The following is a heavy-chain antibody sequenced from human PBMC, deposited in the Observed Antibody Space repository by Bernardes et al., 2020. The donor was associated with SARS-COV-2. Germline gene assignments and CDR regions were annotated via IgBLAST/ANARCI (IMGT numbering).Heavy chain of an antibody. CDR3: ARAWASSSWLYYYYYGMDV. CDR1: GFTFSSYW. Sequence: GGSLRLSCAASGFTFSSYWMHWVRQAPGKGLVWVSRINSDGSSTSYADSVKGRFTISRDNAKNTLYLQMNSLRAEDTAVYYCARAWASSSWLYYYYYGMDVWGQGTTVTVSS. V-gene: IGHV3-74*01. J-gene: IGHJ6*02. CDR2: INSDGSST. D-gene: IGHD6-13*01.